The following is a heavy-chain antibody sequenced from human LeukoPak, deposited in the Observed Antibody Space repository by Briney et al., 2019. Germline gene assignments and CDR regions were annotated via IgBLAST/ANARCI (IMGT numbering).Heavy chain of an antibody. CDR3: ARSRSDALDI. CDR2: ISFDGSNK. V-gene: IGHV3-30*19. D-gene: IGHD1-14*01. CDR1: GFTFSSYG. J-gene: IGHJ3*02. Sequence: GGSLRLSCAASGFTFSSYGMHWVRQAPGKGLEWVAVISFDGSNKYYADSVKGRFTISRDNSENTLYLQMNGLRDEDTAVYSCARSRSDALDIWGQGTTVTVSS.